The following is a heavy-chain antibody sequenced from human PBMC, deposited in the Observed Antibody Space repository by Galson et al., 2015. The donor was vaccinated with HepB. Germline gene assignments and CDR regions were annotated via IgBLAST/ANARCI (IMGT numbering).Heavy chain of an antibody. CDR3: ARAAYYYDSSAQFPLYYFDY. V-gene: IGHV3-13*05. CDR2: IGTAGDP. CDR1: GFTFSSYD. J-gene: IGHJ4*02. D-gene: IGHD3-22*01. Sequence: SLRLSCAASGFTFSSYDMHWVRQATGKGLEWVSAIGTAGDPYYPGSVKGRFTISRENAKNSLYLQMNSLRAGDTAVYYCARAAYYYDSSAQFPLYYFDYWGQGTLVTVSS.